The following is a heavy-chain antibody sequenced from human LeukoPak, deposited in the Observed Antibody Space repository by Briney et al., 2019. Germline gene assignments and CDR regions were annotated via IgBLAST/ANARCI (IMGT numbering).Heavy chain of an antibody. D-gene: IGHD5-12*01. V-gene: IGHV3-23*01. Sequence: GGSLRLSCAASGFSFSNYAMSWVRQAPGKRLEWVSLIIASSGATFYADSVKGRFTISRDNSKNTLYMQMNSLRAEDTALYYCAKGGYDYVEMGYFDYWGQGTLVTVSS. CDR1: GFSFSNYA. J-gene: IGHJ4*02. CDR2: IIASSGAT. CDR3: AKGGYDYVEMGYFDY.